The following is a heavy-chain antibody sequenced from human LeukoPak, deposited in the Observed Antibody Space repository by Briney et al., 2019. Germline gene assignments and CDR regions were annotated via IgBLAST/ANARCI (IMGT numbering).Heavy chain of an antibody. V-gene: IGHV4-59*01. CDR2: IYYSGST. CDR3: ARDIQYYYDSSSQEGWFDP. Sequence: SETLSLTCTVSGGSISSYYWSWIRQPPGKGLEWIGYIYYSGSTNYNPSLKSRVTISVDTSKNQFSLKLSSVTAADTAVYYCARDIQYYYDSSSQEGWFDPWGQGTLVTVSS. CDR1: GGSISSYY. J-gene: IGHJ5*02. D-gene: IGHD3-22*01.